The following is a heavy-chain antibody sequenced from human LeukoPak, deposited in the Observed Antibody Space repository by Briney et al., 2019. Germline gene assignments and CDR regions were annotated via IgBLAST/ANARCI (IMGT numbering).Heavy chain of an antibody. D-gene: IGHD6-13*01. V-gene: IGHV3-30*04. J-gene: IGHJ4*02. CDR3: ARDSIRQQLYYFDS. CDR1: GFTFSSYA. Sequence: PGGSLRLSCAASGFTFSSYAMHWVRQAPGKGLEWVAFLQYDANNKYYAESVRGRFTISKDNSRNTLYLQMNSLRPEDTAIYYCARDSIRQQLYYFDSWGQGTLVTVSS. CDR2: LQYDANNK.